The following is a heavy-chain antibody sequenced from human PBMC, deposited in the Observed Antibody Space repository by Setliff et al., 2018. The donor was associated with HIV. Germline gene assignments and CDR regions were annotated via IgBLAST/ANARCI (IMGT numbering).Heavy chain of an antibody. CDR1: GGSISSYY. CDR3: ARYRYYYDSSGYGRWFDP. CDR2: IYYSGST. Sequence: PSETLSLTCTVSGGSISSYYWGWIRQPPGKGLEWIGNIYYSGSTYYNPSLKSRVTISVDTSENQFSLRLNSVTAADTAVYYCARYRYYYDSSGYGRWFDPWGQGTLVTVSS. D-gene: IGHD3-22*01. J-gene: IGHJ5*02. V-gene: IGHV4-39*01.